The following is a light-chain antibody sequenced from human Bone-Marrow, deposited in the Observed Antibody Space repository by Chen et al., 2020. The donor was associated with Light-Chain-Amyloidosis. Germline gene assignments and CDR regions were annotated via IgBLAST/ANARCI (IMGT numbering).Light chain of an antibody. V-gene: IGLV3-25*03. CDR1: DLPTKY. CDR2: RDT. J-gene: IGLJ2*01. CDR3: QSADSSGTYEVI. Sequence: SYELTQPHSVSASPGQTARITCSGDDLPTKYAYWYQQKPGQAPVLVIHRDTERPSGISERFSGSSSGTTATLTISGVQAEDEADYHCQSADSSGTYEVIFGGGTKRTVL.